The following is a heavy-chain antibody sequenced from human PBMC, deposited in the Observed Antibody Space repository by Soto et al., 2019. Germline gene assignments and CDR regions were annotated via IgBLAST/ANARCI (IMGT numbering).Heavy chain of an antibody. CDR1: GFTFSSYA. D-gene: IGHD6-19*01. CDR2: ISYDGSNK. Sequence: QVQLVESGGGVVQPGRSLRLSCAASGFTFSSYAMHWVRQAPGKGLEWVAVISYDGSNKYYADSVKGRFTISRDNSKNPLYLQMNSLRAEDTAVYYCARDRSWGEQWLEKDYWGQGTLVTVSS. CDR3: ARDRSWGEQWLEKDY. V-gene: IGHV3-30-3*01. J-gene: IGHJ4*02.